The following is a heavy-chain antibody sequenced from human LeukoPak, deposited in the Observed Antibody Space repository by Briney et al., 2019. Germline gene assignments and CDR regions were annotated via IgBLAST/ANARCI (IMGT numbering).Heavy chain of an antibody. CDR2: IYSGGTT. Sequence: PGGSLRVSCAASGFTVSTYYMSWVRQAPGEGLEWVSIIYSGGTTYYGDSGKGRYTISRDNSKNTLYLQMNSLRVEDTAVYYCARGYCSGGSWYSKDYFYMDVWGEGTTVTVSS. V-gene: IGHV3-53*01. J-gene: IGHJ6*03. CDR3: ARGYCSGGSWYSKDYFYMDV. D-gene: IGHD2-15*01. CDR1: GFTVSTYY.